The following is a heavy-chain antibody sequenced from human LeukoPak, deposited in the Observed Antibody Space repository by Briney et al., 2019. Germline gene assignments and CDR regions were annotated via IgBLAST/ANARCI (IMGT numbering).Heavy chain of an antibody. J-gene: IGHJ3*02. CDR2: IYYSGST. CDR3: ATSRYYYDSSGYYNGAAFDI. CDR1: GGSISSSSYY. D-gene: IGHD3-22*01. V-gene: IGHV4-39*01. Sequence: SETLSLTCTVPGGSISSSSYYWGWIRQPPGKGLEWIGSIYYSGSTYYNPSLKSRVTISVDTSKNQFSLKLSSVTAADTAVYYCATSRYYYDSSGYYNGAAFDIWGQGTMVTVSS.